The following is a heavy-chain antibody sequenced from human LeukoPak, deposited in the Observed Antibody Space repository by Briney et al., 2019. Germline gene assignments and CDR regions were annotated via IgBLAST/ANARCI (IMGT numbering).Heavy chain of an antibody. J-gene: IGHJ4*02. CDR3: ADAVAGTLGAYYFDY. Sequence: PGGTLRLSCAASGLTFSNYGMSWVRQAPGKGLEWVSAISGSGGNTYYADSVKGRFTISRDNSKNTLYLQMNSLRAEDTAVYYCADAVAGTLGAYYFDYWGQGTLVTVSS. D-gene: IGHD6-19*01. V-gene: IGHV3-23*01. CDR2: ISGSGGNT. CDR1: GLTFSNYG.